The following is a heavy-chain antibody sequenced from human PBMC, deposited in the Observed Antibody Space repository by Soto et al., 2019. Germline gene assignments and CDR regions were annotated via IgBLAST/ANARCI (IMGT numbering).Heavy chain of an antibody. D-gene: IGHD2-2*03. Sequence: SETLSLTCRVSGGFVSSSSYSWGWIRQSPGKGLEWIGTIYSSENPYYNPSLLSRVTISVDTSKNEFSLRLSSVTAADTAVYYCARLNGYCISTNCHGYYGMDVWGQGTTVT. CDR1: GGFVSSSSYS. J-gene: IGHJ6*02. CDR2: IYSSENP. V-gene: IGHV4-39*01. CDR3: ARLNGYCISTNCHGYYGMDV.